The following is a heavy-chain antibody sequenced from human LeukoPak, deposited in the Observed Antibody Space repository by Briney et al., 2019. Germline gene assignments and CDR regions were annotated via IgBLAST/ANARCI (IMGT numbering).Heavy chain of an antibody. D-gene: IGHD3-22*01. V-gene: IGHV3-30-3*01. CDR3: ARVDYYDSSGPDY. CDR1: GFNFISYA. J-gene: IGHJ4*02. Sequence: GGSLRLSCAASGFNFISYAMNWVRQAPGKVLVRVAVISYDGSNNYYADSVQGRFTISTHNSKNPLYLQMNSLTAEDTAVYYCARVDYYDSSGPDYWGQGTLATVAS. CDR2: ISYDGSNN.